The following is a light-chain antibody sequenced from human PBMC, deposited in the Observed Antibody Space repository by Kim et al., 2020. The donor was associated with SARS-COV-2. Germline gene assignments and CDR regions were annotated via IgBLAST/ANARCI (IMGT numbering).Light chain of an antibody. CDR2: GKN. CDR3: NSRDSSGKDVE. Sequence: SSELTQDPAVSVALGQTVRITCQGDSLRSYYASWYQQKPGQAPVLVIYGKNNRPSGIPDRFSGSSSGNTTSLTITGAQAEDEADYYWNSRDSSGKDVEFG. J-gene: IGLJ2*01. CDR1: SLRSYY. V-gene: IGLV3-19*01.